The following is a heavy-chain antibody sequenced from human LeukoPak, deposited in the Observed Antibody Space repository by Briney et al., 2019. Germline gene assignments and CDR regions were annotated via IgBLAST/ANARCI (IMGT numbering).Heavy chain of an antibody. V-gene: IGHV3-7*01. CDR2: IKQDGSEK. CDR3: ARDKIVGATNFDY. J-gene: IGHJ4*02. CDR1: GFTFSSYW. Sequence: GGSLRLSCAASGFTFSSYWISWVRQAPGKGLEWVANIKQDGSEKYYVDSVKGRFTISRDNAKNSLYLQMNSLRAEDTAVYYCARDKIVGATNFDYWGQGTLVTVSS. D-gene: IGHD1-26*01.